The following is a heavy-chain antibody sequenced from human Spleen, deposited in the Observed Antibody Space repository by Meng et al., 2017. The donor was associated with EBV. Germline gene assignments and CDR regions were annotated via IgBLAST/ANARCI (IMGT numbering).Heavy chain of an antibody. CDR1: GGTFSSYA. CDR3: ASESGRGYTPDY. V-gene: IGHV1-69*01. J-gene: IGHJ4*02. Sequence: VTVVQSGGEGKKTGASVKAPCKTSGGTFSSYAISWVRQAPGQGLEWMGGLIPMFGAPNYAQKFQGRVTIIADESTSTHYMELSSLRSEDTAVYYCASESGRGYTPDYWGQGTLVTVSS. D-gene: IGHD3-10*01. CDR2: LIPMFGAP.